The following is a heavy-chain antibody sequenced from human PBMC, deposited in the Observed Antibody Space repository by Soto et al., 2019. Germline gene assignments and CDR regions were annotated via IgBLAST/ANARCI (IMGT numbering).Heavy chain of an antibody. Sequence: QVPLVESGGGVVQPGRSLRLSCAASGFTFSSYGMHWVRQAPGKGLEWVAVISYDGSNKYYADSVKGRFTISRDNSKNTLYLQMNSLRAEDTAVYYCAKGKHVSPDYWGQGTLVAVSS. D-gene: IGHD3-16*01. J-gene: IGHJ4*02. CDR1: GFTFSSYG. CDR3: AKGKHVSPDY. V-gene: IGHV3-30*18. CDR2: ISYDGSNK.